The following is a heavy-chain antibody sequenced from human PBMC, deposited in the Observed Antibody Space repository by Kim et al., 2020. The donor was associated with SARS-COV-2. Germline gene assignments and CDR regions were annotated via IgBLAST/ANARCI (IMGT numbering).Heavy chain of an antibody. CDR2: IYPGDSDT. D-gene: IGHD3-9*01. CDR1: GYSFTSYW. CDR3: ARLDYDILTGYESGWFDP. J-gene: IGHJ5*02. Sequence: GESLKISCKGSGYSFTSYWIGWVRQMPGKGLEWMGIIYPGDSDTRYSPSFQGQVTISADKSISTAYLQWSSLKASDTAMYYCARLDYDILTGYESGWFDPWRQGTLVTVAS. V-gene: IGHV5-51*01.